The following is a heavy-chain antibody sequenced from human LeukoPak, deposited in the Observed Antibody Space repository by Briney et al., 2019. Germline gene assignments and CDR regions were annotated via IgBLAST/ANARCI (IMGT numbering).Heavy chain of an antibody. CDR2: ISSSSGYI. Sequence: PGGSLRLSCATSGFTFSNAWMSWVRQAPGKGLEWVSFISSSSGYIYYADSVKGRFTISRDNAKNSLYLQLNSLRAEDTAVYYCASVTDGYSSYWGQGTLVTISS. J-gene: IGHJ4*02. CDR3: ASVTDGYSSY. V-gene: IGHV3-21*01. CDR1: GFTFSNAW. D-gene: IGHD5-24*01.